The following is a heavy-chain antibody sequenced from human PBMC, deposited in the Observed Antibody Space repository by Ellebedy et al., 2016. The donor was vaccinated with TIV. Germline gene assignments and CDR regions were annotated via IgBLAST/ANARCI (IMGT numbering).Heavy chain of an antibody. J-gene: IGHJ4*01. CDR1: GFSFSRYW. CDR3: AKGGVPWAEPQE. V-gene: IGHV3-7*03. D-gene: IGHD1-14*01. CDR2: IKEDGSVT. Sequence: GESLKISCAASGFSFSRYWMTWVRQAPGKGLQWVANIKEDGSVTSYGDSARGRFTISRDNARDSLYLQMNSLTVEDTAIYYCAKGGVPWAEPQEWGHGTLVTVSS.